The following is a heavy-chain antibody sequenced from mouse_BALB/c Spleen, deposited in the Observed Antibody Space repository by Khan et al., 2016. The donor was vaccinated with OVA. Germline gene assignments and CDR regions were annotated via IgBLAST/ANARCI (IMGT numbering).Heavy chain of an antibody. Sequence: VQLQESGAELMKPGASVKISCKATGYTFSSYWIEWVKQRPGHGLEWIGEILPGSGRNNYNEKFKGKVTFTADTSSNTAYMQLSNLTSDDSAVYYCARGNYSGSSSWFGYGGQGSLVTVSA. V-gene: IGHV1-9*01. CDR2: ILPGSGRN. CDR1: GYTFSSYW. D-gene: IGHD1-1*01. J-gene: IGHJ3*01. CDR3: ARGNYSGSSSWFGY.